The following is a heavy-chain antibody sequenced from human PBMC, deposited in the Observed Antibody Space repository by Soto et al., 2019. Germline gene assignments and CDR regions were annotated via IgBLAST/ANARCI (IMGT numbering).Heavy chain of an antibody. Sequence: EKQLVESGGALAQPGGPLRLSCVGSGFTFSIYALTWVRQAPGKGLEWVSLITNNGDTTFFGDSVKGRFSIPRDNSKNTMYLQLENLRAEDTAVYYCAMSAGYGGAFDVWGQGTMVAVSS. CDR2: ITNNGDTT. CDR1: GFTFSIYA. D-gene: IGHD5-12*01. CDR3: AMSAGYGGAFDV. V-gene: IGHV3-23*04. J-gene: IGHJ3*01.